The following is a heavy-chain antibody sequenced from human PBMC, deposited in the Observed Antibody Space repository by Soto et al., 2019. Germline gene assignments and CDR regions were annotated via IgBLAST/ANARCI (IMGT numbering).Heavy chain of an antibody. Sequence: QLQLVQSGPEVKKPGTSVKVSCKASGFTFTSSAMQCVRQARGQRLAWIGWIVVGSRNTNNAQKFGERXXNXSXRSTSSAQREMSSLRYEDTAVYFRAEDSVERYGFDPWGPGKLVTVSS. CDR1: GFTFTSSA. J-gene: IGHJ5*02. CDR2: IVVGSRNT. V-gene: IGHV1-58*02. CDR3: AEDSVERYGFDP. D-gene: IGHD5-18*01.